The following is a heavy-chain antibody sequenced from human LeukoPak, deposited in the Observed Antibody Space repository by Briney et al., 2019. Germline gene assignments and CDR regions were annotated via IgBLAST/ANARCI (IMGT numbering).Heavy chain of an antibody. V-gene: IGHV3-23*01. CDR3: AKDGPASWGYFDY. J-gene: IGHJ4*02. Sequence: GGSLRLSCAASGFTFRSYAMNWVRQAAGKVLEWVSTISSSGSSTYYADSVKGRFTISRDNSKNTLYLQMNSLRAEGTAEYYCAKDGPASWGYFDYWGQGTVATVSS. CDR1: GFTFRSYA. CDR2: ISSSGSST. D-gene: IGHD2-15*01.